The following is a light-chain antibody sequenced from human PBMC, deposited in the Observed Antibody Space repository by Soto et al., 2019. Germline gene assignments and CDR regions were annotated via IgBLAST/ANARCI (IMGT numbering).Light chain of an antibody. J-gene: IGLJ2*01. Sequence: QSALTQPASVSGSPGQSITISCTGTSSDVGGYHYVSWYQQHPGKAPKVMIYDVSNRPSGVSNRFSGSKSGNTASLTISGLQAEDEADYYCTSYTGNNPVVFGGGTKVTVL. CDR3: TSYTGNNPVV. CDR2: DVS. V-gene: IGLV2-14*01. CDR1: SSDVGGYHY.